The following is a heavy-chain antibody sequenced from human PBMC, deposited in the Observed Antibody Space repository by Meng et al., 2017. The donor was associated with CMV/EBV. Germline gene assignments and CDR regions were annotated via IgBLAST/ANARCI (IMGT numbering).Heavy chain of an antibody. CDR3: ARDLGPYNWNCVGVVQGAKDY. D-gene: IGHD1-7*01. CDR1: GFTFSSYS. Sequence: GGSLRLSCAASGFTFSSYSMNWVRQAPGKGLERVSSISSSSSYIYYADSVKGRFTISRDNAKNSLYLQMNSLRAEDTAVYYCARDLGPYNWNCVGVVQGAKDYWGQGTLVTGLL. J-gene: IGHJ4*02. CDR2: ISSSSSYI. V-gene: IGHV3-21*01.